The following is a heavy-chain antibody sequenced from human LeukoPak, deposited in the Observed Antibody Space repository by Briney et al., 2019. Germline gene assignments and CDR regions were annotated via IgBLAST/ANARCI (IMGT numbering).Heavy chain of an antibody. CDR2: IIPIFGTA. CDR1: GNSISNYA. CDR3: ARESYYYDSSGYSEPHYYYYYGMDV. J-gene: IGHJ6*02. D-gene: IGHD3-22*01. Sequence: ASVKVSCKASGNSISNYAISWVRQAPGQGLEWMGGIIPIFGTANYAQKFQGRVTITADESTSTAYMELSSLRSEDTAVYYCARESYYYDSSGYSEPHYYYYYGMDVWGQGTTVTVSS. V-gene: IGHV1-69*13.